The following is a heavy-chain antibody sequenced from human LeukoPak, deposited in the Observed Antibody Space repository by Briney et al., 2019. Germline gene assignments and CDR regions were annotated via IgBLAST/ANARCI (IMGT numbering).Heavy chain of an antibody. Sequence: PSETLSLTCAVYGGSFSGYYWSWIRQPPGKGLAWIGEINHSGSTNYNPSLKSRVTISVDTSKNQFSLKLSSVTAADTAVYYCARGHYDFWSGYCYYFDYWGQGTLVTVSS. V-gene: IGHV4-34*01. CDR3: ARGHYDFWSGYCYYFDY. J-gene: IGHJ4*02. CDR2: INHSGST. D-gene: IGHD3-3*01. CDR1: GGSFSGYY.